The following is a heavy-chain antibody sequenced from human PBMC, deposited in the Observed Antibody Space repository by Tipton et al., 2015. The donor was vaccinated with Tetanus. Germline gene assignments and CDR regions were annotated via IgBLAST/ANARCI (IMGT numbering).Heavy chain of an antibody. D-gene: IGHD6-19*01. CDR3: AKQLRQWLVPEDS. CDR1: GGSISGSSHY. V-gene: IGHV4-39*01. CDR2: IYYSGTT. Sequence: LRLSCTVSGGSISGSSHYWGWIRQPPGKGLEWIGNIYYSGTTYYNPSLKTRFTISVDTPKNQFSLKLTSVTATDTAVYFCAKQLRQWLVPEDSWGQGSLVTVSS. J-gene: IGHJ5*01.